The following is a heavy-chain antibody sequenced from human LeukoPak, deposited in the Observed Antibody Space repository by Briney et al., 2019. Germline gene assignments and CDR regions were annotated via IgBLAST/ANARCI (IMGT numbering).Heavy chain of an antibody. Sequence: SETLSLTCTISGGSISSYYWSWIRQPPGKGLEWIGYIYYSGSTNYNPSLKSRVTISVDRSKNQFSLKLSSVTAADTAVYYCARGEYYYDSSDYYYNGAFDIWGQGTMVTVSS. CDR2: IYYSGST. CDR3: ARGEYYYDSSDYYYNGAFDI. D-gene: IGHD3-22*01. CDR1: GGSISSYY. J-gene: IGHJ3*02. V-gene: IGHV4-59*12.